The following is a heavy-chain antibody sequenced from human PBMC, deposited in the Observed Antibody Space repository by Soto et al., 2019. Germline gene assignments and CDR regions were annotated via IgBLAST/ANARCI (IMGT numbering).Heavy chain of an antibody. CDR2: ISDSGNT. V-gene: IGHV4-4*07. J-gene: IGHJ5*02. D-gene: IGHD2-8*01. CDR1: AGSIRGDY. Sequence: SETLSLTCTVPAGSIRGDYWSWIRQSAGKGLEWIGRISDSGNTYYNLSLWGLVTMSVDTSKSQFSLTLTSVTAADTAVYYCARGCPSPGLCYPAFFDPWGQGARV. CDR3: ARGCPSPGLCYPAFFDP.